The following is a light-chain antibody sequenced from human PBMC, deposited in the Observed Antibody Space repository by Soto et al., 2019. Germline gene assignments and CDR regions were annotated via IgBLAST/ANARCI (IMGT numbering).Light chain of an antibody. CDR2: EVT. V-gene: IGLV2-14*01. CDR3: SSYAGSTTWV. CDR1: SRDVGGYNF. Sequence: QSALTQPASMSGSPGQSITISCSGTSRDVGGYNFVSWYQQYPGKAPKLMIYEVTNRPSGVSYRFSASKSGNTASLTISGLQAEDEADYYCSSYAGSTTWVFGGGTKLTVL. J-gene: IGLJ3*02.